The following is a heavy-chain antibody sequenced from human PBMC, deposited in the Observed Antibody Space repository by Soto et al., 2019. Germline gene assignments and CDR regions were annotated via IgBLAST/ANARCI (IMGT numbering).Heavy chain of an antibody. D-gene: IGHD5-12*01. Sequence: SETLSLTCTVSGGSISSYYWGWIRQPPGKGLEWIGTIYYSGSTYYNPSLKSRVTISVDTSKNQFSLKLSSVTAADTAVYYCARHSGYGPQIDYWGQGTLVTVSS. CDR2: IYYSGST. CDR3: ARHSGYGPQIDY. J-gene: IGHJ4*02. V-gene: IGHV4-39*01. CDR1: GGSISSYY.